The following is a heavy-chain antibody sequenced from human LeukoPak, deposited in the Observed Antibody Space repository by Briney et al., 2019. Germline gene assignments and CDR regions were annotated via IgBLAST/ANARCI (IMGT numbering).Heavy chain of an antibody. V-gene: IGHV1-18*01. CDR1: GYTFTSFG. Sequence: ASVKVSCKASGYTFTSFGISWVRQAPGQGLEWMGWISTSKGNTIYAQRFQDRVIMTRDTSTTTAYMELRSLRSDDTAVYYCARDKQYVFDVWGRGTRVTVS. CDR2: ISTSKGNT. J-gene: IGHJ3*01. D-gene: IGHD6-19*01. CDR3: ARDKQYVFDV.